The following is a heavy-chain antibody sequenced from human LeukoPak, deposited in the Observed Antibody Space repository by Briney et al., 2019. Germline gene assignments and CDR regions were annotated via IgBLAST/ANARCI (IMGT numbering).Heavy chain of an antibody. CDR1: GYSFTSYW. Sequence: GESLKISCKGSGYSFTSYWIGWVRQMPGKGLEWMGIIYPGDSDTRYSPSFQGQVTISADKSISTAYLQWSSLEASDTAMYYCARQIRGPGPRAAFDIWGQGTMVTVSS. CDR2: IYPGDSDT. CDR3: ARQIRGPGPRAAFDI. J-gene: IGHJ3*02. V-gene: IGHV5-51*01.